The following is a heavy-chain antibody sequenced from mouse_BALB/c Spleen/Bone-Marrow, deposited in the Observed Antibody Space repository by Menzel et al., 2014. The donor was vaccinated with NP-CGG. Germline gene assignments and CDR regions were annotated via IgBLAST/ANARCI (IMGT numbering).Heavy chain of an antibody. Sequence: LVESGASVKLSCKASGYTFTSYYMYWVKQRPGQGLEWIGEINPSNGGTNFNEKFKSKATLTVDKSSSTAYMQLCSLTSEDSAVYYCTRSTMITYFDYWGQGTTLTVSS. CDR2: INPSNGGT. D-gene: IGHD2-4*01. J-gene: IGHJ2*01. V-gene: IGHV1S81*02. CDR1: GYTFTSYY. CDR3: TRSTMITYFDY.